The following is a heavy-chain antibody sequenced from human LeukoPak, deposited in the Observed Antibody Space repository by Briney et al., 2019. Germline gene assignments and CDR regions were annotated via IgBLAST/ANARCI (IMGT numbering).Heavy chain of an antibody. V-gene: IGHV3-48*01. CDR3: ARDYSPWAGFRITGTTTSPGTDH. Sequence: GGSLRLSCAASGFTFSSYSMNWVRQAPGKGLEWVSYISSSSSTIYYADSVKGRFTISRDNAKNSLYLQMNSLRAEDTAVYYCARDYSPWAGFRITGTTTSPGTDHWGQGTLVTVSS. CDR1: GFTFSSYS. D-gene: IGHD1-20*01. J-gene: IGHJ1*01. CDR2: ISSSSSTI.